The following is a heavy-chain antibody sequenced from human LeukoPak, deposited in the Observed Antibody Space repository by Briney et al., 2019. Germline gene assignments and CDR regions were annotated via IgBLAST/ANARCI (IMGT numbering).Heavy chain of an antibody. CDR2: INHSGST. CDR1: GGSVSSGNYY. Sequence: SETLSLTCTVSGGSVSSGNYYWSWIRQPPGKGLEWIGEINHSGSTNHNPSLKSRVTISVDTSKNQFSLKLSSVTAADTAVYYCARVYCSGGSCYNQRNAFDYWGQGTLVTVSS. D-gene: IGHD2-15*01. J-gene: IGHJ4*02. V-gene: IGHV4-61*01. CDR3: ARVYCSGGSCYNQRNAFDY.